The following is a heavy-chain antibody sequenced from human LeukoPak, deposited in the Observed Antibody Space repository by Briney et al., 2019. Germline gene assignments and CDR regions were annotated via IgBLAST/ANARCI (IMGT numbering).Heavy chain of an antibody. CDR3: ATGLQYGLWGVPYFYYMHA. CDR1: GYDFTGYY. D-gene: IGHD3-10*01. J-gene: IGHJ6*03. V-gene: IGHV1-2*02. Sequence: ASAKVSCKASGYDFTGYYVHWLRQAPGHGFEWMGWVNPRNGGTHYAQNFQGRVTITGDTSITTAYMELASLTSDDTAVYYCATGLQYGLWGVPYFYYMHAWGEGTTVTVSS. CDR2: VNPRNGGT.